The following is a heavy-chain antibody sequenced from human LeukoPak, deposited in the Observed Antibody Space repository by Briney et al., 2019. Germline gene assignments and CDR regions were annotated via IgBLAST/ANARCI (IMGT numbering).Heavy chain of an antibody. CDR3: ANVGVADANPHFYLDV. CDR1: GFTFSTYA. J-gene: IGHJ6*03. D-gene: IGHD6-13*01. CDR2: MTRDGRT. V-gene: IGHV3-23*01. Sequence: GGSLRLSCVASGFTFSTYAMVGVRQAPAKGREGVSAMTRDGRTFYADSVQGRVTISRDNSKNTLYLQMSSLGAEDTADYFCANVGVADANPHFYLDVWGTGTTVTVSS.